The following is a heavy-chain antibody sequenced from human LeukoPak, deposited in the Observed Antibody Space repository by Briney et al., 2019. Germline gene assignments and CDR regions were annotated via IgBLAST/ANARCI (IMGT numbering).Heavy chain of an antibody. Sequence: GGSLRLSCAASGFTFSSYGMSWVRQAPGKGLDWVSAVSGSGGSTHYADSVTGRFTISRDNSKNTLYLQMNSLRAEDTAVYYCAKGHCSSTSCYGTGFDYWGQGTLVTVSS. J-gene: IGHJ4*02. CDR2: VSGSGGST. V-gene: IGHV3-23*01. D-gene: IGHD2-2*01. CDR3: AKGHCSSTSCYGTGFDY. CDR1: GFTFSSYG.